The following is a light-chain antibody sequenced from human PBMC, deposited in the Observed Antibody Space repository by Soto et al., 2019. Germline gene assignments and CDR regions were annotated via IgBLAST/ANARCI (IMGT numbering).Light chain of an antibody. CDR3: QQYVNSPFT. V-gene: IGKV3-20*01. CDR2: EAS. Sequence: FVLTQSPGTLSLSPGERATFSCRASQSVRGKYIAWYQQKPGQAPRVLISEASKRATGTPDRFSGSGSGTDFTLTISRLEPEDFAVFYCQQYVNSPFTFGQGTKLEI. J-gene: IGKJ2*01. CDR1: QSVRGKY.